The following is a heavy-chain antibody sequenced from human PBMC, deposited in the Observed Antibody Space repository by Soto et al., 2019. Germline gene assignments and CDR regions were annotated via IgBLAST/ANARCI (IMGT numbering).Heavy chain of an antibody. CDR3: ASLPRGYCTTSSCFGYFAY. Sequence: QVQLVQSGAEVKKPGSSVKVSCKAPGGTFSNYAISWVRQAPGQGLEWMGRIIPLLGITNYAQKCQDRVTITADIFTGTSYMELSSLRSEDTAVYYCASLPRGYCTTSSCFGYFAYWGQGTQVTVSS. CDR2: IIPLLGIT. D-gene: IGHD2-2*01. V-gene: IGHV1-69*02. CDR1: GGTFSNYA. J-gene: IGHJ4*02.